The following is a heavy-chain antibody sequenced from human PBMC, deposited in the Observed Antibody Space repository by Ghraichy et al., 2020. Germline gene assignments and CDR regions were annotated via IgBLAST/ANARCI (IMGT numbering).Heavy chain of an antibody. D-gene: IGHD3-3*01. Sequence: SETLSLTCAVYGGSFSGYYWSWIRQPPGKGLEWIGEINHSGSTNYNPSLKSRVTISVDTSKNQFSLKLSSVTAADTAVYYCARGLIGGYWGQGTLVTVSS. CDR2: INHSGST. CDR3: ARGLIGGY. J-gene: IGHJ4*02. CDR1: GGSFSGYY. V-gene: IGHV4-34*01.